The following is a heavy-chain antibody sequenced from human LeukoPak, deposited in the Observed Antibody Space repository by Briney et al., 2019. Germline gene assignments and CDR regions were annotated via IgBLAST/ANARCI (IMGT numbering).Heavy chain of an antibody. D-gene: IGHD3-22*01. CDR2: IYTSGST. J-gene: IGHJ4*02. V-gene: IGHV4-4*09. CDR1: GGSISSYY. Sequence: SETLSLTCTVSGGSISSYYWSWIRQPPGKGLEWIGYIYTSGSTNYNPSLKSRVTISVDTSKNQFSLKLSSVTAADTAVYFCARDGDGGGYPDYWGQGTLVTVSS. CDR3: ARDGDGGGYPDY.